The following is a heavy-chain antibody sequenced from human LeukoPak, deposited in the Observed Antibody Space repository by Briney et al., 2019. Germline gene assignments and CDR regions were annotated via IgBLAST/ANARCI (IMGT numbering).Heavy chain of an antibody. J-gene: IGHJ6*02. V-gene: IGHV4-61*01. CDR3: ARDRFRAGMDV. Sequence: SETLSLTCTVSGGSVSSGSYYWSWVRQPPGKGLEWVEYMDYSGSTNYNPSLKSRVSISVETSKSQFSLKLSSVTAADTAVYYCARDRFRAGMDVWGQGTTVTVSS. CDR1: GGSVSSGSYY. D-gene: IGHD3-16*01. CDR2: MDYSGST.